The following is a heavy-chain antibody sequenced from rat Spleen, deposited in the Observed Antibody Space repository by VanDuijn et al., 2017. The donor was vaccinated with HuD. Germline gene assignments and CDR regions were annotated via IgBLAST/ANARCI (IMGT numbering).Heavy chain of an antibody. V-gene: IGHV5-25*01. Sequence: EVQLVESGGGLVQPGRSMKLSCAASGFIFSKFYMAWVRQAPKKGLDWVASISYDGGSTYYRDSVQGRFTISRDNAKSTLYLQMDSLRSEDTATYYCARHYGFDYWGQGVMVTVSS. CDR2: ISYDGGST. CDR3: ARHYGFDY. CDR1: GFIFSKFY. D-gene: IGHD1-11*01. J-gene: IGHJ2*01.